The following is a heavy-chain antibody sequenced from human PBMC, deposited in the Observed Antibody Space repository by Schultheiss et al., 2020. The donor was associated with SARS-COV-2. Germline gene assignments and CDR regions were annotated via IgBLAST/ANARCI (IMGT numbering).Heavy chain of an antibody. CDR1: GYTFTSYG. CDR2: INPSGGST. V-gene: IGHV1-46*01. D-gene: IGHD1-26*01. J-gene: IGHJ5*02. Sequence: ASVKVSCKASGYTFTSYGISWVRQAPGQGLEWMGIINPSGGSTSYAQKFQGRVTMTRDTSTSTVYMELSSLRSEDTAVYYCARGGLVGAESEWFDPWGQGTLVTVSS. CDR3: ARGGLVGAESEWFDP.